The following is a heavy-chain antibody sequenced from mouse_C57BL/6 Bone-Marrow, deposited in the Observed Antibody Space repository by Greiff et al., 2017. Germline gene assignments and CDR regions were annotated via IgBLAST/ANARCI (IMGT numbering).Heavy chain of an antibody. CDR2: IDPSDSYT. CDR3: AREEIDNAYAVAY. J-gene: IGHJ3*01. CDR1: GYTFTSYW. D-gene: IGHD2-2*01. Sequence: VQLQQPGAELVMPGASVKLSCKASGYTFTSYWMHWVKQRPGQGLEWIGEIDPSDSYTNYNQKFKGKSTLTVDKSSSTAYMHLSSLTSEDSAVYYCAREEIDNAYAVAYGGQGTLVTVSA. V-gene: IGHV1-69*01.